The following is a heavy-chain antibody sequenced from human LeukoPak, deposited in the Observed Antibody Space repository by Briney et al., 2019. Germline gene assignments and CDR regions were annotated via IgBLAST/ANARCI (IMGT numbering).Heavy chain of an antibody. CDR3: ARPKAARILDY. V-gene: IGHV4-39*01. CDR1: GGSISSSSYY. D-gene: IGHD6-13*01. J-gene: IGHJ4*02. CDR2: IYYSGST. Sequence: PSETLSLTCTVSGGSISSSSYYWGWIRQPPGKGLEWIGSIYYSGSTYYNPSLKSRVTISVDTSKNQFSLKLSSVTAADTAVYYCARPKAARILDYWGQGTLVTVSS.